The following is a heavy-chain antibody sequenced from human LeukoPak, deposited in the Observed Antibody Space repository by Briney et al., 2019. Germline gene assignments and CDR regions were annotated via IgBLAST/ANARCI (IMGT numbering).Heavy chain of an antibody. D-gene: IGHD3-10*01. CDR3: AKGNYYGPFDY. Sequence: GGSLRLSCAASGFTFSSYGMHWVRQAPGKGLEWVAVISYDGSSKYFADSVKGRFTISRDNSKNTLYLQMNSLRAEDTAVYYCAKGNYYGPFDYWGQGTLVTVSS. CDR1: GFTFSSYG. CDR2: ISYDGSSK. V-gene: IGHV3-30*18. J-gene: IGHJ4*02.